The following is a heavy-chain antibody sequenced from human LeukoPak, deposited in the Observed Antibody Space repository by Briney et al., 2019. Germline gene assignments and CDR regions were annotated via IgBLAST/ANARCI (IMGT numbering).Heavy chain of an antibody. V-gene: IGHV3-30*03. CDR3: SSGTYLYYFDY. CDR2: ISYDGSDK. CDR1: GFXFSNYG. J-gene: IGHJ4*02. Sequence: PGRSLRLSCAASGFXFSNYGLHWVRQAPGEGLEWVAVISYDGSDKIYADSVKGRFTISRDNSKNMLYLQMNSLRAEDTAVYYCSSGTYLYYFDYWGQGILVTVSS. D-gene: IGHD3-10*01.